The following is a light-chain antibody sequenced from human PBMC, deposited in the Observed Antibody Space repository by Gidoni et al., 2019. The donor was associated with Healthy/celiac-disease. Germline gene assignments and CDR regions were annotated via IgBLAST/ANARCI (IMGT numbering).Light chain of an antibody. Sequence: QSVLTQPPSVSGAPGQRVTISCTGSSSNLGAGYDVHWYQPLPGTAPKLLIYGNSNRPSGVPDRFAGSKSGTSASLAITGLQAEDEADYYCQSYDSSLSGVVFGGGTKPTVL. J-gene: IGLJ2*01. CDR2: GNS. V-gene: IGLV1-40*01. CDR1: SSNLGAGYD. CDR3: QSYDSSLSGVV.